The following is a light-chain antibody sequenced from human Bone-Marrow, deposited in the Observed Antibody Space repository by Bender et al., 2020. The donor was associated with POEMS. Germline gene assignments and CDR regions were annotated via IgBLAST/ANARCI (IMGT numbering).Light chain of an antibody. V-gene: IGLV2-23*01. J-gene: IGLJ3*02. CDR3: CSYAGTSTSPWV. CDR1: SSAFAAYNL. CDR2: EAN. Sequence: QSALTQPASVSGSPGQSITISCTGTSSAFAAYNLVSWYQHYPGKAPKLIIFEANKRPSGVSNRFSGSKSGNAASLTISGLQTEDEADYFCCSYAGTSTSPWVFGGGTTLTVL.